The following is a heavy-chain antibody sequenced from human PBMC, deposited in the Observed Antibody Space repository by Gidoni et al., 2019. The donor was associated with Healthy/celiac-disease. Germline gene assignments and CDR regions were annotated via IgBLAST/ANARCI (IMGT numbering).Heavy chain of an antibody. J-gene: IGHJ4*02. CDR3: AKEAYGSGSYDY. CDR1: GFPFSSYA. V-gene: IGHV3-23*01. CDR2: ISGSGGST. Sequence: EVTLLESGGGLVQPGGSLRLSCAASGFPFSSYARSWVRQAPGKGLDWGSDISGSGGSTYYADSVKGRFTISRDNSKNTLYLQMNSLRAEDTAVYYCAKEAYGSGSYDYWGQGTLVTVSS. D-gene: IGHD3-10*01.